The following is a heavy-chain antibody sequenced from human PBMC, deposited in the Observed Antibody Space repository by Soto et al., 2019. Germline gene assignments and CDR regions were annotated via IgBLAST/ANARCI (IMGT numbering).Heavy chain of an antibody. CDR1: GDSVSSTSAA. D-gene: IGHD6-19*01. V-gene: IGHV6-1*01. CDR2: TYYRSKWYS. CDR3: ARGSYYSGWV. Sequence: SQTLSLTCAISGDSVSSTSAAWSWIRQSPSRGLEWLGRTYYRSKWYSDYAVSVKSRITINPDTSKNQFSLQLNSVTPEVTAVYYCARGSYYSGWVWGQGXLVTVPS. J-gene: IGHJ4*02.